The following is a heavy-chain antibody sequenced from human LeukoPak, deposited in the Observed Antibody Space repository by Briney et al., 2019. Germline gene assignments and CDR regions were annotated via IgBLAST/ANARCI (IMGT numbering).Heavy chain of an antibody. D-gene: IGHD1-26*01. CDR2: ISYDGSNK. V-gene: IGHV3-30*18. CDR3: AKSEEGALDY. Sequence: GGSLRLSCAASGFTFSSYGMHWVRQAPGKGLEWVAVISYDGSNKYYADSVKGRFTISRDNSKNTLYLQMNSLRAEDTAVYYCAKSEEGALDYWGQGTLVTVSS. CDR1: GFTFSSYG. J-gene: IGHJ4*02.